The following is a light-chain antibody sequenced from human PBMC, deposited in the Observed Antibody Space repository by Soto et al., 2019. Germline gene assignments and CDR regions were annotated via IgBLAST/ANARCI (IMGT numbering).Light chain of an antibody. CDR3: QQHKSYPRGT. V-gene: IGKV1-9*01. CDR1: QGISSY. Sequence: DIQLTQSPSFLSASVGDRVTITCRASQGISSYLAWYQQKPGKAPKLLIYDASTLQSGVPSRFSGSGSGTELTLTISSLQPEDFATYYCQQHKSYPRGTFGQGTKVEIK. CDR2: DAS. J-gene: IGKJ1*01.